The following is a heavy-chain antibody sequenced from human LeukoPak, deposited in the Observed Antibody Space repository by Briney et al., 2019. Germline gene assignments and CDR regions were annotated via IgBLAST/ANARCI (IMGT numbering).Heavy chain of an antibody. J-gene: IGHJ6*02. CDR1: GFTFNSYA. Sequence: GGSLRLSCAASGFTFNSYAMIWVRQAPGKGLESISSISTTGDRTYYADSVKGRFAISRDNSKNTLYLQMNSLRAEDTAVYYCAKILERELQYYYYGMDVWGQGTSVTVSS. V-gene: IGHV3-23*01. CDR2: ISTTGDRT. CDR3: AKILERELQYYYYGMDV. D-gene: IGHD5-24*01.